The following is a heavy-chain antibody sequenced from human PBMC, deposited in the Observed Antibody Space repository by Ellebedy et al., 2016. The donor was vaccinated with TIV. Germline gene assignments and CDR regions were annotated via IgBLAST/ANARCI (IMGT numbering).Heavy chain of an antibody. Sequence: SETLSLXCAVYGGSFSGYYWSWIRQPPGKGLEWIGEINHSGSTNYNPSLKSRVTISVDTSKNQFSLKLSSVTAADTAVYYCARAGFLEWLRTNWFDPWGQGTLVTVSS. J-gene: IGHJ5*02. CDR3: ARAGFLEWLRTNWFDP. CDR2: INHSGST. D-gene: IGHD3-3*01. CDR1: GGSFSGYY. V-gene: IGHV4-34*01.